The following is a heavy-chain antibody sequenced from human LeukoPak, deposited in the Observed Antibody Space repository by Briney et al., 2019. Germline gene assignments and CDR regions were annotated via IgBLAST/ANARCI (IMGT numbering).Heavy chain of an antibody. CDR1: GFVFTNHA. D-gene: IGHD5-18*01. CDR3: AKNFMVKRSIDS. J-gene: IGHJ5*01. V-gene: IGHV3-23*01. CDR2: ISSGVRIT. Sequence: GGSLRLSCAASGFVFTNHAISWVRQAPGRGLEWVSVISSGVRITEYADSVKGRFTVSRDISQNTVSLQMDSLRVEDTGIYYCAKNFMVKRSIDSWGHGAPLSVSS.